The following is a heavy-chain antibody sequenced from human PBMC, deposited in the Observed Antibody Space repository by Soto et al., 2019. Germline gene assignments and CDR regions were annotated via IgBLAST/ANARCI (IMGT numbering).Heavy chain of an antibody. CDR1: GFSFSLYW. D-gene: IGHD1-26*01. J-gene: IGHJ3*02. V-gene: IGHV3-74*01. Sequence: LRLSCAASGFSFSLYWMHWVRQAPGKGLVWVSRINGDGSDTSYGDSVKGRFTTSRDNAKNTLYLHMNSLGAEDTAVYYCARDFGEVGATAVYDIWGQGTMVTVSS. CDR2: INGDGSDT. CDR3: ARDFGEVGATAVYDI.